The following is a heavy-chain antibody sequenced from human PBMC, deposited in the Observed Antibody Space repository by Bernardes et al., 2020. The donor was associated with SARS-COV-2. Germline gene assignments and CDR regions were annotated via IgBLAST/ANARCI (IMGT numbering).Heavy chain of an antibody. J-gene: IGHJ5*02. CDR1: GGSISSYY. V-gene: IGHV4-59*12. CDR3: ARRCITIFGVVIVWFDP. Sequence: SETLSLTCSVSGGSISSYYWSWIRQPPGKGLEWIGHIYYSGNTNYNPSLKSRVTVSVDTSKNQFSLKLSSVTAADTAVYYCARRCITIFGVVIVWFDPWGQGTLVTVSS. CDR2: IYYSGNT. D-gene: IGHD3-3*01.